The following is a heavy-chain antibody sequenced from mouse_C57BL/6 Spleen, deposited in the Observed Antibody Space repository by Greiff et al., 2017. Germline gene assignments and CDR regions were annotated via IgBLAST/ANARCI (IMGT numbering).Heavy chain of an antibody. J-gene: IGHJ4*01. Sequence: QVQLQQSGAELARPGASVKMSCKASGYTFTSYTMHWVKQRPGQGLEWIGYIKPSSGYTKYNQKFKDKATLTADKSSSTAYMQLSSLTSEDSAVYYCAREDDYGSTYAMDYWGQGTSVTVSS. D-gene: IGHD1-1*01. V-gene: IGHV1-4*01. CDR3: AREDDYGSTYAMDY. CDR2: IKPSSGYT. CDR1: GYTFTSYT.